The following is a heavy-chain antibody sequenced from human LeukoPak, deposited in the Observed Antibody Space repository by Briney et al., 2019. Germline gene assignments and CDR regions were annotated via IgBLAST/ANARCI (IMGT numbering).Heavy chain of an antibody. Sequence: ASVKVSCKPSGGTFSNFAINWVRQAPGQGLEWMGRIIPILGIAIYAQKFQGRVTITADKFTSTAYMELSSLRSEDTAMYYCAEVRPGAGTTDWGQGTLVTVSS. CDR3: AEVRPGAGTTD. V-gene: IGHV1-69*04. D-gene: IGHD1-7*01. J-gene: IGHJ4*02. CDR1: GGTFSNFA. CDR2: IIPILGIA.